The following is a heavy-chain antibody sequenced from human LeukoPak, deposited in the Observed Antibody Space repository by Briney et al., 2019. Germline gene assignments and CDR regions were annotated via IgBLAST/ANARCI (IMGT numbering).Heavy chain of an antibody. CDR1: GFTFSSYG. V-gene: IGHV3-23*01. CDR3: AKGIAVAGPYYYYYYMDV. Sequence: GGSLRLSCAASGFTFSSYGMSWVRQAPGKGLEWVSAISGSGGSTYYADSVKGRFTISRDNSKNTLYLQMNSLRAEDTAVYHCAKGIAVAGPYYYYYYMDVWGKGTTVTISS. D-gene: IGHD6-19*01. J-gene: IGHJ6*03. CDR2: ISGSGGST.